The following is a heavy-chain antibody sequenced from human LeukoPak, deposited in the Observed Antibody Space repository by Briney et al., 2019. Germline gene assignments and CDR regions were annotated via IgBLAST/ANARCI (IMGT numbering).Heavy chain of an antibody. Sequence: GESLKISRKTSGNSFTSYWIGWVRQMPGKGLEWMGIIFPGDSDTRYNPSFQDHITISADKSISTAYLQWSSLKASDTAMYYCATTGGPLWFGDYSFDSWGHGTLVTVSS. J-gene: IGHJ4*01. CDR2: IFPGDSDT. D-gene: IGHD3-10*01. V-gene: IGHV5-51*01. CDR3: ATTGGPLWFGDYSFDS. CDR1: GNSFTSYW.